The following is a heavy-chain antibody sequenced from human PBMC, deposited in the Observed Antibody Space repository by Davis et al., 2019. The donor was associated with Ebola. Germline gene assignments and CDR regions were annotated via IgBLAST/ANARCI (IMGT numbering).Heavy chain of an antibody. CDR1: GFIFRNYA. V-gene: IGHV3-30*04. CDR3: ARAGFDEVLDY. Sequence: PGGSLRLSCAASGFIFRNYAMHWVRQAPGKGLEWVAVVSHSERERFYADSVKCRFTISRDNSENTLYMPMNSLTADDTSVYYCARAGFDEVLDYWGQGTPVTVTS. D-gene: IGHD3-3*01. CDR2: VSHSERER. J-gene: IGHJ4*02.